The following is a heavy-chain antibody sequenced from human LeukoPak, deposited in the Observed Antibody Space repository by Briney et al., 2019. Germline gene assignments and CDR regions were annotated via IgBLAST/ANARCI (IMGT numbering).Heavy chain of an antibody. CDR3: ARGPWGYFDY. J-gene: IGHJ4*02. Sequence: PGGSLRLSCAASGFTFSSYWMSWVRQAPGKGLEWVANVKQDGSEKYYVDSAKGRFTISRDNAYNSLYLQMSSLRAEDTAMYYCARGPWGYFDYWGQGTLVTVSS. CDR1: GFTFSSYW. V-gene: IGHV3-7*03. CDR2: VKQDGSEK. D-gene: IGHD3-16*01.